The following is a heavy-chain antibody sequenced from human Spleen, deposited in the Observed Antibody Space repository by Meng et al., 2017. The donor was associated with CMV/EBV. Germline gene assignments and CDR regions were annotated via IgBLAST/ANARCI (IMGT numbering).Heavy chain of an antibody. CDR2: INVYTGST. J-gene: IGHJ4*02. V-gene: IGHV1-18*01. CDR1: GYTFANYG. Sequence: ASVKVTCKASGYTFANYGISWVRQAPGQGREWMGWINVYTGSTHYAQKFQGSGAMTIDTPTTTVYIELRSLPSGDTAVYYCARDLAESTSPPGLWGQGTLVTVSS. D-gene: IGHD5/OR15-5a*01. CDR3: ARDLAESTSPPGL.